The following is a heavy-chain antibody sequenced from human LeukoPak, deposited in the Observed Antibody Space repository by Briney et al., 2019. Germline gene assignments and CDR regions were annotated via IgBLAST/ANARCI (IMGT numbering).Heavy chain of an antibody. Sequence: SETLSLTCTVSGGSISSGSYYWSWIRQPAGKGLEWIGRIYTSGGTNYNPSLKSRVTISVDTSKNQFSLKLSSVTAADTAVYYCARDLYGDYAWGRWFDPWGQGTLVTVSS. D-gene: IGHD4-17*01. CDR3: ARDLYGDYAWGRWFDP. CDR1: GGSISSGSYY. J-gene: IGHJ5*02. V-gene: IGHV4-61*02. CDR2: IYTSGGT.